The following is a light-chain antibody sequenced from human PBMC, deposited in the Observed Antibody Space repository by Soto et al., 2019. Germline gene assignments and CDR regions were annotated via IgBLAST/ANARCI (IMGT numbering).Light chain of an antibody. Sequence: VQVTQSPSSLSASVGDRVTIACRAIQSISNYLNWYQARPGKAPKLXIYKASTLKSGVPSRFSGSGSGTDFTLTISSLQPDDFETDDCQHYNSYPEAFGQGTKVDIK. J-gene: IGKJ1*01. V-gene: IGKV1-5*03. CDR3: QHYNSYPEA. CDR1: QSISNY. CDR2: KAS.